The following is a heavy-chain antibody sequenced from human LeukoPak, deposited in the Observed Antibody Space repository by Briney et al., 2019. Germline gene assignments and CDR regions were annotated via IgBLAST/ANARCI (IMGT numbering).Heavy chain of an antibody. D-gene: IGHD6-19*01. CDR2: IYYSGST. CDR1: GGSISSSSYY. Sequence: KSSETLSLTCTVSGGSISSSSYYWGWIRQPPGKGLEWIGSIYYSGSTYYNPSLKSRVTISVDTSKNQFSLKLSSVTAADTAVYYCAREGRGAVAEDWFDPWGQGTLVTVSS. CDR3: AREGRGAVAEDWFDP. V-gene: IGHV4-39*07. J-gene: IGHJ5*02.